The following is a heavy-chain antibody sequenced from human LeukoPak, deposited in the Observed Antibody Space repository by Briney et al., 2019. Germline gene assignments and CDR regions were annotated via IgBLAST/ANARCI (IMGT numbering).Heavy chain of an antibody. CDR2: INSDGSST. Sequence: GGSLRLSCAASGFTFSSYWMHWVRQAPGKGLVWVSRINSDGSSTSYADSVKGRFTISRDNAKNTLYLQMNSLRAEDTAVYYCAKARGRGATGVDYWGQGTLVTVSS. J-gene: IGHJ4*02. V-gene: IGHV3-74*01. CDR3: AKARGRGATGVDY. CDR1: GFTFSSYW. D-gene: IGHD3-10*01.